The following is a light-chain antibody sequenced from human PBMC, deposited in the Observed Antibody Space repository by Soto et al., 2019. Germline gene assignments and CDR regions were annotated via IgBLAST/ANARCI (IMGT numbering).Light chain of an antibody. CDR2: GNS. V-gene: IGLV1-40*01. Sequence: QSVLTQPPSVSGAPGQRVTISCTGSSSNIGAGYDVHWYQQLPGTAPKLLIYGNSNRPSGVPDRFSGSKSGTLASLAITGLQAEDEADYYCQSYDSSLSGWGVFGGGTKVTVL. CDR1: SSNIGAGYD. J-gene: IGLJ2*01. CDR3: QSYDSSLSGWGV.